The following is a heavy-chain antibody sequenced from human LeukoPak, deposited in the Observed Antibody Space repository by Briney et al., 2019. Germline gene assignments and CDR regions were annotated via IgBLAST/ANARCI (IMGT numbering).Heavy chain of an antibody. CDR3: AKVSSAVAGYFGTKYYFDY. CDR1: GFTFSSYA. J-gene: IGHJ4*02. Sequence: PGGSLRLSCAASGFTFSSYAMSWVRQAPGKGLEWVSAISGSGGSTYYADSEKGRFTISRDNSKNTLYLQMNSLRAEDTAVYYCAKVSSAVAGYFGTKYYFDYWGQGTLVTVSS. V-gene: IGHV3-23*01. CDR2: ISGSGGST. D-gene: IGHD6-19*01.